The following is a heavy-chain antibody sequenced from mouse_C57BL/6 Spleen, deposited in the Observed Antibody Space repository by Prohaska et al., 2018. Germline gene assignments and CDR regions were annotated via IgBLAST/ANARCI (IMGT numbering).Heavy chain of an antibody. CDR1: GFNIKNNY. V-gene: IGHV14-3*01. Sequence: EVQLQQSVAELVRPGASVKLSCTASGFNIKNNYMHWVKQRPEQGLEWIGRIDPSSGNTKYAPKVQGKATITAYTSSKTAGLHLSRLTGEDRDIHYCVPDFAWCAYWGQGTRVTVSA. J-gene: IGHJ3*01. CDR2: IDPSSGNT. CDR3: VPDFAWCAY.